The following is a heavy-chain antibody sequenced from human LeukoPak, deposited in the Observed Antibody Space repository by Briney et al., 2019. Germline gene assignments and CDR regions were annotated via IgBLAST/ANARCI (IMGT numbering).Heavy chain of an antibody. Sequence: SETLSLTCTVSGGSISTSSYYWGWVRQPPGKGLEWIGSIYHSGSTYYNPSLKSRVTISVDTSKNQFSVKLSSVTAADTAVYYCARDANWGSTGYYYYYMDVWGKGTTVTVSS. J-gene: IGHJ6*03. CDR3: ARDANWGSTGYYYYYMDV. V-gene: IGHV4-39*07. CDR2: IYHSGST. D-gene: IGHD7-27*01. CDR1: GGSISTSSYY.